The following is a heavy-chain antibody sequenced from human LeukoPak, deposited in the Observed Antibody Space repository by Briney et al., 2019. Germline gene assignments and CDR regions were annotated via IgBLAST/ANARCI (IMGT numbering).Heavy chain of an antibody. CDR1: GFSFNNYA. Sequence: GGALRLSCAASGFSFNNYAMSWVRQAPGKGLEWVSIIIASSGATFYADSVKGGFTISRETSKKTRYLQLNSLRLEDTAVYYCAKGGYDYIEVAYFDFWGQGTLVTVSS. J-gene: IGHJ4*02. CDR3: AKGGYDYIEVAYFDF. V-gene: IGHV3-23*01. D-gene: IGHD5-12*01. CDR2: IIASSGAT.